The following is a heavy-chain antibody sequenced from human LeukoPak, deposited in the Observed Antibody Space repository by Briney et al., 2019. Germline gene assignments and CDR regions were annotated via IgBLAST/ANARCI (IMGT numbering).Heavy chain of an antibody. CDR3: ARGSLAQLRY. Sequence: SETLSLTCAVYGGSFSGYYWSWIRLPPGKGLEWIGEINHSGSTNYNPSLKSRVTISVDTSKNQFSLKLSSVTAADTAVYYCARGSLAQLRYWGQGTLVTVSP. J-gene: IGHJ4*02. CDR1: GGSFSGYY. D-gene: IGHD3-9*01. V-gene: IGHV4-34*01. CDR2: INHSGST.